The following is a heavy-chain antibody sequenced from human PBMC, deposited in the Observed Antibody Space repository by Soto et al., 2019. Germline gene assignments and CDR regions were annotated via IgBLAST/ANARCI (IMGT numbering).Heavy chain of an antibody. CDR1: GFTVNSNY. D-gene: IGHD1-1*01. Sequence: GGSLRLSCAASGFTVNSNYMSWVRQAPGKGLEWVSVIYSDGSTYYADSVKGRFIISRDNSNNTLYLQMNSLRAEDTAVYYCARDRELEGVFQHWGQGTLVTVSS. CDR3: ARDRELEGVFQH. CDR2: IYSDGST. J-gene: IGHJ1*01. V-gene: IGHV3-66*01.